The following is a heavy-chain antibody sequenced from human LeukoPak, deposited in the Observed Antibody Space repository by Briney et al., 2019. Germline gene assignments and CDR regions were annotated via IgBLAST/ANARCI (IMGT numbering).Heavy chain of an antibody. V-gene: IGHV4-59*01. D-gene: IGHD1-26*01. CDR2: IYYSGST. Sequence: SETLYLTCTVSGGSISSYYWSWIRQPPGKGLEWIGYIYYSGSTNYNPSLKSRVTISVDTSKNQFSLKLSSVTAADTAVYYCARDPIVGATRVRTFDIWGQGTMVTVSS. CDR1: GGSISSYY. CDR3: ARDPIVGATRVRTFDI. J-gene: IGHJ3*02.